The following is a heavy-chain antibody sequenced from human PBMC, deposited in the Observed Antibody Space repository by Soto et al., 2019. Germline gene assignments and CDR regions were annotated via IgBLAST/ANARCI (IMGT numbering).Heavy chain of an antibody. CDR1: GFTFSSYA. V-gene: IGHV3-23*01. CDR2: IRGSGSSA. Sequence: GGSLRLSCAASGFTFSSYAMNWFRQSPGKGLEWVGSIRGSGSSAYYPDSVEGRFTISRDNSKDTLYLQMNSLRAEDTAVYYCAKRGGDYDSRYHYYMDVWGKGTTVTVSS. D-gene: IGHD3-16*01. J-gene: IGHJ6*03. CDR3: AKRGGDYDSRYHYYMDV.